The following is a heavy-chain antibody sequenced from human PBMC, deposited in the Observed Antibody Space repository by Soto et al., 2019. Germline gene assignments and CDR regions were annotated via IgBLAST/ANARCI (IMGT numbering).Heavy chain of an antibody. J-gene: IGHJ4*02. D-gene: IGHD4-17*01. CDR3: ARNVPVTTLGY. CDR2: IYSTGNT. V-gene: IGHV3-66*01. CDR1: GVTVSNNY. Sequence: EVKLVESGGGLVQPGGSLRLSCAASGVTVSNNYMTWVRQAPGKGLELVSSIYSTGNTFYADSVKGRFTISRDNSKNTLYLQMNSLRVEDTAVYYCARNVPVTTLGYWGQGTLVTGSS.